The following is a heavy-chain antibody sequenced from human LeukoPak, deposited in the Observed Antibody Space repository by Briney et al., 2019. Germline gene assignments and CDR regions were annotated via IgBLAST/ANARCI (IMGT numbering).Heavy chain of an antibody. J-gene: IGHJ3*01. CDR1: GYSFFSNYW. D-gene: IGHD5-24*01. CDR2: LYPGDSDS. Sequence: GESLKISCKAYGYSFFSNYWIAWVRQMPGKGLEWMGILYPGDSDSRYSPSFQGQITISADRSISTAYLHWSSLKVSDTAMYYCARASRDGFNQNFDFWGQGTMVTVSS. CDR3: ARASRDGFNQNFDF. V-gene: IGHV5-51*01.